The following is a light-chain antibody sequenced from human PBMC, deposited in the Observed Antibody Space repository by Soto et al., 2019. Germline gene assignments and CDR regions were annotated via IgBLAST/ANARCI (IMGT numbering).Light chain of an antibody. J-gene: IGKJ4*01. Sequence: EIVMTQSPATLSVSPGERATLSCRASQSVRSNLAWYQQKPGQAPRLLIYGASTRATGFPARFSGSGSGTEFTLTISSLQSEDFAVYYCQQYNNWPPLTFGGGTKVEIK. V-gene: IGKV3-15*01. CDR1: QSVRSN. CDR2: GAS. CDR3: QQYNNWPPLT.